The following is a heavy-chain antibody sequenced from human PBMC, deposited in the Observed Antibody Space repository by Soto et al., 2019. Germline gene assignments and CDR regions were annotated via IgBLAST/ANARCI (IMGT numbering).Heavy chain of an antibody. CDR1: GGSISSYY. J-gene: IGHJ3*02. D-gene: IGHD2-15*01. CDR3: ATLICSGGSCYRAYAFDI. V-gene: IGHV4-59*01. Sequence: SETLSLTCTVSGGSISSYYWSWIRQPPGKELEWIGYIYYSGSTNYNPSLKSRVTISVDTSKNQFSLKLSSVTAADTAVYYCATLICSGGSCYRAYAFDIWGQRTMVTVSS. CDR2: IYYSGST.